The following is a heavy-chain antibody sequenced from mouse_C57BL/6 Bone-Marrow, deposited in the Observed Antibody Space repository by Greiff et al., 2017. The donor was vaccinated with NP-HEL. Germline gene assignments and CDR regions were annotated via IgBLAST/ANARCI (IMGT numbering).Heavy chain of an antibody. CDR2: IYPGSGNT. CDR1: GYTFTDYY. J-gene: IGHJ4*01. D-gene: IGHD1-1*01. Sequence: QVHVKQSGAELVRPGASVKLSCKASGYTFTDYYINWVKQRPGQGLEWIARIYPGSGNTYYNEKFKGKATLTAEKSSSTAYMQLSSLTSEDSAVYFCARSDYYYGSSYVNYAMDYWGQGTSVTVSS. V-gene: IGHV1-76*01. CDR3: ARSDYYYGSSYVNYAMDY.